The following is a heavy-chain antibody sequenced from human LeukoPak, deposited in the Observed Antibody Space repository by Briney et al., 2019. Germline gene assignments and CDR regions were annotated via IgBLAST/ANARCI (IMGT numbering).Heavy chain of an antibody. Sequence: SETLSLTCTVSGSSINTPYYWAWIRQPPGEGLEWIGNIFHGVTTFYNPSLMNRVAISVDTSKNQFSLKLTSVTAADTAVYYCVGDATIAAPLMSWGQGTLVIVSS. V-gene: IGHV4-38-2*02. D-gene: IGHD6-13*01. CDR1: GSSINTPYY. J-gene: IGHJ4*02. CDR3: VGDATIAAPLMS. CDR2: IFHGVTT.